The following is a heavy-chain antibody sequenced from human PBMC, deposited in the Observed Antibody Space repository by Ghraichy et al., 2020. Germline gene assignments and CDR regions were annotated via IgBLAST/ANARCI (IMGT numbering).Heavy chain of an antibody. J-gene: IGHJ4*02. CDR2: ISYDGSNK. CDR1: GFTFSSYA. CDR3: ARAPTIFGVVTDDY. Sequence: GGSLRLSCAASGFTFSSYAMHWVRQAPGKGLEWVAVISYDGSNKYYADSVKGRFTISRVNSKNTLYLQMNSLRAEDTAVYYCARAPTIFGVVTDDYWGQGTLVTVSS. V-gene: IGHV3-30-3*01. D-gene: IGHD3-3*01.